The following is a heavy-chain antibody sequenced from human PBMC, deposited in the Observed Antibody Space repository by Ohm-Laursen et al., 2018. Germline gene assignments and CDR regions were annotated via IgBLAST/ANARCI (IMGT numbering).Heavy chain of an antibody. J-gene: IGHJ5*02. CDR3: ARGDFGDYNWFDP. D-gene: IGHD4-17*01. Sequence: GTLSLTCTVSRGSVSSGSFYWSWIRQPAGKGLEWIGRIHFSGSTRYNPSLQGRVTISLDTSNQQFSLKLTSVTAADTAVYYCARGDFGDYNWFDPWGQGARITVSS. CDR1: RGSVSSGSFY. V-gene: IGHV4-61*10. CDR2: IHFSGST.